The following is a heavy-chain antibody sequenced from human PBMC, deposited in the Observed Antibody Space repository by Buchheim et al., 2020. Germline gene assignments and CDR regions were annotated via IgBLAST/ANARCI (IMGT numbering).Heavy chain of an antibody. J-gene: IGHJ4*02. CDR1: GFTFDDHA. D-gene: IGHD6-19*01. CDR2: LNWNSNSR. Sequence: EVQLVESGGGLIHPGGSLRLSCAASGFTFDDHAMHWVRQAPGKGLEWVSGLNWNSNSRGYASSVKGRLTISRDNAKNALYLQMTSLRPEDTAVYYCARDMSSGWTVNFDSWGQG. V-gene: IGHV3-9*01. CDR3: ARDMSSGWTVNFDS.